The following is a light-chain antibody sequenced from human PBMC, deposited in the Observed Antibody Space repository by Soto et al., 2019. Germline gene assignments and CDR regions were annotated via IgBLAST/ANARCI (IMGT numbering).Light chain of an antibody. CDR3: LLSDLGARV. J-gene: IGLJ3*02. V-gene: IGLV7-46*01. CDR1: TGAVTSGHF. CDR2: DTS. Sequence: QAVVTQEPSVTVSPGGTVTLTCGSSTGAVTSGHFPYWFQQKPGQAPRTLIYDTSTQHSWTPARFSGSLLGDKAALSLSGAQPEDEDEYFCLLSDLGARVFGGGTKVTVL.